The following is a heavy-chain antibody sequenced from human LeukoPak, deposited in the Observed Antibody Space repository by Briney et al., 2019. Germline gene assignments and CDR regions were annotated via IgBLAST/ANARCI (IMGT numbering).Heavy chain of an antibody. V-gene: IGHV1-69*06. CDR1: GDTFSSYA. CDR3: ARGYSYGYDNYYLHY. D-gene: IGHD5-18*01. Sequence: GASVKVSCKASGDTFSSYAISWVRQAPGQGLEWMGGIIPIFATANYAQKFQGRVTITADTSTSTAFLELSSLRSEDTAVYYCARGYSYGYDNYYLHYWGQGTLVTVSS. CDR2: IIPIFATA. J-gene: IGHJ4*02.